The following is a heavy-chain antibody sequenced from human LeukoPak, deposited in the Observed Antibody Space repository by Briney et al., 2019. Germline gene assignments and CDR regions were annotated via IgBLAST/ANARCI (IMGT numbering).Heavy chain of an antibody. J-gene: IGHJ6*03. Sequence: GGSLRLSCVASGFTFSKFEMNWVRQAPGKGLECVSYIGSGGRTYYYADSVEGRFTMSRDNARNSLYLQMNSLRDDDTAVYYCAIVRVDYGNTYYMDVWGKGTTVIVSS. CDR3: AIVRVDYGNTYYMDV. CDR1: GFTFSKFE. D-gene: IGHD4-17*01. V-gene: IGHV3-48*03. CDR2: IGSGGRTY.